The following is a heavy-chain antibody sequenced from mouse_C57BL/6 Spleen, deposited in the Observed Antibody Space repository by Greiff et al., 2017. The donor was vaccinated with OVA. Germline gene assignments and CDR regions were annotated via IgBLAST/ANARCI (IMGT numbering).Heavy chain of an antibody. D-gene: IGHD1-1*01. Sequence: VQLQESGAELARPGASVKLSCKASGYTFTSYGISWVKQRTGQGLEWIGEIYPRSGNTYYNEKFKGKATLTADKSSSTAYMELRSLTSEDSAVYFCARDYGSSYGYFDYWGQGTTLTVSS. CDR3: ARDYGSSYGYFDY. V-gene: IGHV1-81*01. CDR1: GYTFTSYG. J-gene: IGHJ2*01. CDR2: IYPRSGNT.